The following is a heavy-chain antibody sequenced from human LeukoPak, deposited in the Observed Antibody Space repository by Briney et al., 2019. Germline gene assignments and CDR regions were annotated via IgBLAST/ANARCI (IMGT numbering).Heavy chain of an antibody. Sequence: QSGGSLRLSCAASGFTFSSYAMHWVRQAPGKGLEWVANIKQDGIAKYYVDSVKGRSTISRDNAKSSLYLQMNSLGAEDTAVYYCVREGLNCGSSSCQRATLDYWSQGTLVTVSS. CDR1: GFTFSSYA. CDR3: VREGLNCGSSSCQRATLDY. V-gene: IGHV3-7*01. J-gene: IGHJ4*02. CDR2: IKQDGIAK. D-gene: IGHD2-2*01.